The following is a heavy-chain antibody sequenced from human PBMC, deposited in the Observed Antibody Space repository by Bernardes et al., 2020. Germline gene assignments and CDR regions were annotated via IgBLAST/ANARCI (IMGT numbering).Heavy chain of an antibody. V-gene: IGHV3-7*01. D-gene: IGHD6-13*01. J-gene: IGHJ4*02. CDR3: AREGYSSSWSADY. CDR1: GFTFSTYW. Sequence: ASLRLSCAASGFTFSTYWMSWVRQAPGKGLEWVANIKQDGSEKYYVDSVKGRFTISRDNAKNSLYLQMNSLRAEDTAVYYCAREGYSSSWSADYGGQGTLVTVSS. CDR2: IKQDGSEK.